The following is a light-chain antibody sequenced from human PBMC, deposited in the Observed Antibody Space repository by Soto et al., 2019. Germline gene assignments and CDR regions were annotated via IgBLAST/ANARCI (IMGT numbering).Light chain of an antibody. CDR1: QSVNGF. J-gene: IGKJ5*01. Sequence: EIVRTQSPGTLYVFPGQSVTLSCRASQSVNGFLDWFQHQPRQAPRLLIYDASTRANGIPARFSSSGSGTELTLTISSLQSEDFAVYYCQQYNRWPTITFCQGTRLEIK. CDR2: DAS. V-gene: IGKV3-15*01. CDR3: QQYNRWPTIT.